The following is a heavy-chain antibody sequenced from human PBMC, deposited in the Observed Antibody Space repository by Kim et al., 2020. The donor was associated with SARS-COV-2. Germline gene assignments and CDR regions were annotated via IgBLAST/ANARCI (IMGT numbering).Heavy chain of an antibody. V-gene: IGHV1-69*13. Sequence: SVKVSCKASGGTFSSYAISWVRQAPGQGLEWMGGIIPIFGTANYAQKFQGRVTITADESTSTAYMELSSLRSEDTAVYYCARWPNSITMVRGPWFDPWGQGTLVTVSS. CDR3: ARWPNSITMVRGPWFDP. CDR1: GGTFSSYA. D-gene: IGHD3-10*01. J-gene: IGHJ5*02. CDR2: IIPIFGTA.